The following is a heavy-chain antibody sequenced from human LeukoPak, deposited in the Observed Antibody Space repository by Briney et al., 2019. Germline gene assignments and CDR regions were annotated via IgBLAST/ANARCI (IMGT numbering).Heavy chain of an antibody. J-gene: IGHJ4*02. D-gene: IGHD1-26*01. V-gene: IGHV3-23*01. CDR3: AKRVGGTPEY. Sequence: GGSLRLSCAASGFTFSIYAMTWVRQAPGKGLEWVSAISGDGRSRDYADSVKGRFTISRDNSKDTLYLQMNSLRAEDTALYYCAKRVGGTPEYWGLGTLVTVSS. CDR2: ISGDGRSR. CDR1: GFTFSIYA.